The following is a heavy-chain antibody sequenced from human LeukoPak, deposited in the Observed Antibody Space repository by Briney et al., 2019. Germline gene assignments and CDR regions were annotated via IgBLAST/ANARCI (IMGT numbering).Heavy chain of an antibody. D-gene: IGHD3-9*01. J-gene: IGHJ4*02. CDR2: IYYSGST. Sequence: PSETLSLTCTVSGGSISSYYWGWIRQPPGKGLEWIGYIYYSGSTDSIPSLKSRVTISVDTSKNQFSLKLRSVTAADTAVYYCARRPRNDILTGTPFDYWGQGILVTVSS. V-gene: IGHV4-59*01. CDR3: ARRPRNDILTGTPFDY. CDR1: GGSISSYY.